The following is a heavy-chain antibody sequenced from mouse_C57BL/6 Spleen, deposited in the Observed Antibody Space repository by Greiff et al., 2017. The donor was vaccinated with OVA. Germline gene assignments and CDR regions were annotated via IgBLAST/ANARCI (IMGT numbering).Heavy chain of an antibody. Sequence: DVKLQESGGGLVQPGGSLSLSCAASGFTFTDYYMSWVRQPPGKALEWLGFIRNKANGYTTEYSASVKRRFTISRDNSQSILYLQMNALRAEDSATYYCARYYYGSSSFDYWGQGTTLTVSS. CDR3: ARYYYGSSSFDY. CDR1: GFTFTDYY. CDR2: IRNKANGYTT. J-gene: IGHJ2*01. D-gene: IGHD1-1*01. V-gene: IGHV7-3*01.